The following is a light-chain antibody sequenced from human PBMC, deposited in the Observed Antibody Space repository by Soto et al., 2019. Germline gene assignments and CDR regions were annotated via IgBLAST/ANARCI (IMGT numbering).Light chain of an antibody. J-gene: IGKJ3*01. CDR1: ETIRSNY. V-gene: IGKV3-20*01. Sequence: EIVLTQSPGTLSSSPGEGVTLSCRASETIRSNYLAWYQKKPGQAPRLLIFGASTRATGIPDKFSGSGSGTDFTLTISSLEPEDFAEYYCQQYGSSPPDTFGPG. CDR3: QQYGSSPPDT. CDR2: GAS.